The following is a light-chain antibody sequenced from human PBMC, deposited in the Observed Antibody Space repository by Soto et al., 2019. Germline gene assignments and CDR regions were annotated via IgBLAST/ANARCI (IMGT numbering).Light chain of an antibody. J-gene: IGLJ1*01. CDR1: SSDVGAYNY. V-gene: IGLV2-11*01. Sequence: QSVLTQPRSVSGSLGRSVTISCTGSSSDVGAYNYVSWYQQYPGKAPKLIIYDVTKRPSGVPDRFSGSKSGYTASLTISGLQADDEADYYCCSFAGIYPYVFGTGTKLTVL. CDR3: CSFAGIYPYV. CDR2: DVT.